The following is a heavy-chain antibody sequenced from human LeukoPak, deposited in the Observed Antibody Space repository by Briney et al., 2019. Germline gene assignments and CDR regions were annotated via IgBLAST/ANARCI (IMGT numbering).Heavy chain of an antibody. V-gene: IGHV3-7*03. J-gene: IGHJ4*02. D-gene: IGHD3-22*01. Sequence: GGSLRLSCAASGFTFSSYWMNWARQAPGKGLEWVASINHNGNVNYYVDSVKGRFTISRDNAKNSLYLQMNSLRAEDTAVYYCAKDYDSSGYYILDYWGQGTLVTVSS. CDR3: AKDYDSSGYYILDY. CDR2: INHNGNVN. CDR1: GFTFSSYW.